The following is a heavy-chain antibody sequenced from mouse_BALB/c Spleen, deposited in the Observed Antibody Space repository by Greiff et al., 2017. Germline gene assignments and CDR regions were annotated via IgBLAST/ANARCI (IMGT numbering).Heavy chain of an antibody. CDR2: INPSTGYT. CDR3: ARSTSYYGSSGYAMDY. D-gene: IGHD1-1*01. Sequence: VQLQESGAELAKPGASVKMSCKASGYTFTSYWMHWVKQRPGQGLEWIGYINPSTGYTEYNQKFKDKATLTADKSSSTAYMQLSSLTSEDSAVYYCARSTSYYGSSGYAMDYWGQGTSVTVSS. V-gene: IGHV1-7*01. CDR1: GYTFTSYW. J-gene: IGHJ4*01.